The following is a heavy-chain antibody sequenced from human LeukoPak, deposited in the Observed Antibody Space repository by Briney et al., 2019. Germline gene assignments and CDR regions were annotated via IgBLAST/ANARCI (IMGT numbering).Heavy chain of an antibody. CDR3: AKDTLLTMVRGVILDY. CDR2: ISGSGGST. J-gene: IGHJ4*02. D-gene: IGHD3-10*01. CDR1: GFTVSSNY. V-gene: IGHV3-23*01. Sequence: GGSLRLSCAASGFTVSSNYMSWVSQAPGKGLEWVSAISGSGGSTYYADSVKGRFTISRDNSKNTLYLQMNSLRAEDTAVYYCAKDTLLTMVRGVILDYWGQGTLVTVSS.